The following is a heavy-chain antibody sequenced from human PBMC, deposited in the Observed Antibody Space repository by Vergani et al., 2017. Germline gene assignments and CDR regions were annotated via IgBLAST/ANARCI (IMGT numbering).Heavy chain of an antibody. CDR1: GFTFDDYA. CDR3: AKDVVAAAGPGGD. Sequence: EVQLVESGGGLVQPGRSLRLSCAASGFTFDDYAMHWVRQAPGKGLEWVSGISGSGGSTYYADSVKGRFTISRDNSKNTLYLQMNSLRAEDTAVYYCAKDVVAAAGPGGDWGQGTLVTVSS. D-gene: IGHD6-13*01. V-gene: IGHV3-23*04. J-gene: IGHJ4*02. CDR2: ISGSGGST.